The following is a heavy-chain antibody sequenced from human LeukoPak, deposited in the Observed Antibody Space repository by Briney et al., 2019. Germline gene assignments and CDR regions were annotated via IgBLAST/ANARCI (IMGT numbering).Heavy chain of an antibody. CDR1: GFTVSNKY. D-gene: IGHD5-24*01. J-gene: IGHJ3*02. CDR3: AGGSPRDGYNDAFDT. Sequence: GGSLRLSCAASGFTVSNKYMAWVRQVPGKGLEWVSVMYSGGNTFHIESVEGRFTISRDTAKNTMYLQMKRLRVEDTALYFCAGGSPRDGYNDAFDTWGQGTTVAVS. CDR2: MYSGGNT. V-gene: IGHV3-53*01.